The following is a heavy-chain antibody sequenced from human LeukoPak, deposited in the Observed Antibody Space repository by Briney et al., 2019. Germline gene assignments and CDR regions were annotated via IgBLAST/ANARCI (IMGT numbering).Heavy chain of an antibody. J-gene: IGHJ4*02. CDR2: ISYDGSNK. D-gene: IGHD1-26*01. V-gene: IGHV3-30-3*01. CDR1: GFTFSSYA. Sequence: GRSLRLSCAASGFTFSSYAMHWVRQAPGKGLEWVAVISYDGSNKYYADSVKGRFTISRDNSKNTLYLQMNSLRAEDTAVYYCASRWELLHWGQGTLVTVSS. CDR3: ASRWELLH.